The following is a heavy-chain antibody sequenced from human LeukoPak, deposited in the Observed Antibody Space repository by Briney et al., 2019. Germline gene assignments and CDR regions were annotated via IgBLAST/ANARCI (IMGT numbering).Heavy chain of an antibody. CDR3: AKDQGGSYSYFDY. D-gene: IGHD1-26*01. CDR1: GFTFSSYG. J-gene: IGHJ4*02. CDR2: IWYDGSNK. Sequence: PGRSLRLSCAASGFTFSSYGMHWVRQAPGKGLEWVAVIWYDGSNKYYADSVKGRFTISRDNSKNTPYLQMNSLRAEDTAVYYCAKDQGGSYSYFDYWGQGTLVTVSS. V-gene: IGHV3-33*06.